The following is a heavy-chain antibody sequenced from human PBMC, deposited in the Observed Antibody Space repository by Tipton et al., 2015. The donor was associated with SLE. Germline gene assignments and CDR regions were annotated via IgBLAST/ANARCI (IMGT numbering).Heavy chain of an antibody. CDR3: ASGVFDL. CDR1: GGSFSGHY. CDR2: INHSGST. J-gene: IGHJ2*01. V-gene: IGHV4-34*01. Sequence: TLSLTCAVYGGSFSGHYWSWIRQPPGKGLEWIGEINHSGSTNYNPSLKSRVTISVHTSKNQFSLKVNSVTAADTALYYCASGVFDLWGRGTLVTVSS.